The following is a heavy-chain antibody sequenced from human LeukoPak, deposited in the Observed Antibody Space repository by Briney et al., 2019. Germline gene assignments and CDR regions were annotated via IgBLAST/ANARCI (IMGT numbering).Heavy chain of an antibody. CDR3: ARAVNTYYYDSSGYYYDY. CDR1: GGSISSHY. D-gene: IGHD3-22*01. V-gene: IGHV4-59*11. CDR2: IYYSGST. J-gene: IGHJ4*02. Sequence: SETLSLTCTVSGGSISSHYWSWIRQPPGKGLEWIGYIYYSGSTNYNPSLKSRVTISVDTSKNQFSLKLSSVTAADTAVYYCARAVNTYYYDSSGYYYDYWGQRTLVTVSS.